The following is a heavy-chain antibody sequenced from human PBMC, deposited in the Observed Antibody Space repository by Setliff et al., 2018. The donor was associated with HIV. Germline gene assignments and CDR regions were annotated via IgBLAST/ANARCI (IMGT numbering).Heavy chain of an antibody. Sequence: PGGSLRLSCGASGFTFDDYAMHWVRQAPGKGLEWVSGISWNSGSIGYADSVKGRFTISRDNAKNSLYLQMNSLRHEDTALYYCAKDRTALSSSAWHPDYWGQGTLVTVSS. CDR2: ISWNSGSI. V-gene: IGHV3-9*01. D-gene: IGHD3-22*01. CDR3: AKDRTALSSSAWHPDY. CDR1: GFTFDDYA. J-gene: IGHJ4*02.